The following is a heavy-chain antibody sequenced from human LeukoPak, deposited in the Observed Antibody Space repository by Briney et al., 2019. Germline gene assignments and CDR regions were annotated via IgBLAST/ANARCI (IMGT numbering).Heavy chain of an antibody. D-gene: IGHD5-18*01. CDR1: GFTFDDYA. CDR2: ISWNSGSI. Sequence: GGSLRLSCAASGFTFDDYAMHWVRQAPGKGLEWVSGISWNSGSIGYADSVKGRFTISRDNAKNSLYLQMNSLRAEDTALYYCAKDYSAAFDYWGQGTLVTVSS. CDR3: AKDYSAAFDY. J-gene: IGHJ4*02. V-gene: IGHV3-9*01.